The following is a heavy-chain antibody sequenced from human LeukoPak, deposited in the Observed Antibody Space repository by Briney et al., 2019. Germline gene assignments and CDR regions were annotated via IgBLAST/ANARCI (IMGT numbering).Heavy chain of an antibody. D-gene: IGHD4-11*01. CDR3: ARGPTVSDAFDI. J-gene: IGHJ3*02. V-gene: IGHV1-69*05. Sequence: SVKVSCKASGGTFSSYAISWVRQAPGQGLEWMGGIIPIFGTANYAQKFQGRVTITTDESTSTAYMELSSLRSEDTAVYYCARGPTVSDAFDIWGQGTMVTVSS. CDR1: GGTFSSYA. CDR2: IIPIFGTA.